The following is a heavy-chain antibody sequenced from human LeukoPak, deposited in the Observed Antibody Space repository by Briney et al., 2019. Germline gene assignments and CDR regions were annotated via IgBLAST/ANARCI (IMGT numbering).Heavy chain of an antibody. CDR1: GFTLSIHS. J-gene: IGHJ4*02. V-gene: IGHV3-21*01. Sequence: GGSLRLSCAASGFTLSIHSMNWVRQAPGKGLEWVSSISSSSSYIYYADSLKGRFTISRDNAKNSLSLQMNSLRAEDTAVYYCARGDEHFDYWGQGTQVTVSS. CDR2: ISSSSSYI. CDR3: ARGDEHFDY.